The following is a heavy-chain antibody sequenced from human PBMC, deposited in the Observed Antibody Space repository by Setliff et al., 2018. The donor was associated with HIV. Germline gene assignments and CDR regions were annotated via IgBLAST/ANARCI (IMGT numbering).Heavy chain of an antibody. CDR3: ARGPPIVVVPAALLTFDY. Sequence: ASVKVSCKASGYPFTSYDINWVRQAAGQGLEWMGWMNPNSGNTNYAQKLQGRVTMTTDTSTSTAYMELRSLRSDDTAVYYCARGPPIVVVPAALLTFDYWGQGTLVTVSS. V-gene: IGHV1-18*01. J-gene: IGHJ4*02. D-gene: IGHD2-2*01. CDR2: MNPNSGNT. CDR1: GYPFTSYD.